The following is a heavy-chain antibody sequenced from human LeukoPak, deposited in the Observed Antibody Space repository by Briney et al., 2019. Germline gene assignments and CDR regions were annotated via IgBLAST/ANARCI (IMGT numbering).Heavy chain of an antibody. CDR1: GYTFTGYY. CDR2: INPNSGGT. Sequence: ASVKVSCKASGYTFTGYYIHWVRQAPGQGLEWMGWINPNSGGTNYAQKFQGRVTMTGDTSISTAYMELSRLRSDDTAVYYCARDYRTVDGDAFGIWGQGTMVIVSS. CDR3: ARDYRTVDGDAFGI. V-gene: IGHV1-2*02. D-gene: IGHD2-8*02. J-gene: IGHJ3*02.